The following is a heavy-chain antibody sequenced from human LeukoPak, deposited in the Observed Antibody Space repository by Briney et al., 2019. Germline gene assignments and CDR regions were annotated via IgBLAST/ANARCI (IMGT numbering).Heavy chain of an antibody. V-gene: IGHV3-64D*06. CDR3: VRGTGY. CDR1: GFTFSTYV. CDR2: ISSNGDNT. J-gene: IGHJ4*02. Sequence: GGSLRLSCSASGFTFSTYVMHWLRQAPGKGLEYVSAISSNGDNTYYADSVKGRFTISRDNSKNTLYLQMSSLRPDDTAVYFCVRGTGYWGQGTLVTVSS.